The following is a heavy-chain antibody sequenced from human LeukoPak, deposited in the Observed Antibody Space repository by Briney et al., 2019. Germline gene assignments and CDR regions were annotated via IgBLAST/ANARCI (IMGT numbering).Heavy chain of an antibody. CDR3: ARGGHCSSTSCYGYYYYYGMDV. CDR1: GFTFSSYA. CDR2: ISYDGSNK. J-gene: IGHJ6*02. Sequence: GRSLRLSCAASGFTFSSYAMHWVRQAPGKGLEWVAVISYDGSNKYHADSVKGRFTISRDNSKNTLYLQMNSLRAEDTAVYYCARGGHCSSTSCYGYYYYYGMDVWGQGTTVTVSS. V-gene: IGHV3-30-3*01. D-gene: IGHD2-2*01.